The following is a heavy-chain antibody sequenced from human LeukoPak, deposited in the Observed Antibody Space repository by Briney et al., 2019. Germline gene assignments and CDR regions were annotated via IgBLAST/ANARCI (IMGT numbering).Heavy chain of an antibody. V-gene: IGHV3-30*02. CDR3: ANGGGYFYYFDY. D-gene: IGHD3-22*01. CDR1: GFTFSSYG. CDR2: IRYDGSNK. Sequence: RAGGSLRLSCAASGFTFSSYGMHWVRRAPGKGLEWVAFIRYDGSNKYYADPVKGRFTISRDNSKNTLYLQMNSLRAEDTAVYYCANGGGYFYYFDYWGQGTLVTVSS. J-gene: IGHJ4*02.